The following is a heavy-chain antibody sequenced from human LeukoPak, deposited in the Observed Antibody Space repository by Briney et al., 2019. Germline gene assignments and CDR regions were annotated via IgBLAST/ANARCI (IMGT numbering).Heavy chain of an antibody. Sequence: SQTLSLTCTVSGGSISSGSYYWSWIRQPPGKGLEWIGYIYHSGSTYYNPSLKSRVTISVDRSKNQFSLKLSSVTAADTAVYYCARGDLGSGAFDIWGQGTMVTVSS. CDR3: ARGDLGSGAFDI. D-gene: IGHD6-25*01. J-gene: IGHJ3*02. V-gene: IGHV4-30-2*01. CDR2: IYHSGST. CDR1: GGSISSGSYY.